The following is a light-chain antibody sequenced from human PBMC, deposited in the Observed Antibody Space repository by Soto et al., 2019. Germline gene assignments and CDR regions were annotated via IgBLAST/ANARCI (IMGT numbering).Light chain of an antibody. CDR3: QQYNDWPIT. J-gene: IGKJ5*01. CDR2: GAS. V-gene: IGKV3-15*01. Sequence: IVLTQSPATPYVSPGERATLSCRASQNVLSNLAWYQQKPGQAPRLLIYGASTRATGLPVRFSGSGSGTQFTLTISSLQSEDFAVYYCQQYNDWPITFGQGTRLEIK. CDR1: QNVLSN.